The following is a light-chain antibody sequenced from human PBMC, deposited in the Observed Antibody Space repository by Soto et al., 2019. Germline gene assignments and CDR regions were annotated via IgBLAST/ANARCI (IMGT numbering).Light chain of an antibody. Sequence: EIVLTQSPATLSLSPGERATLSCRASQSVSSYLAWYQQKPGQAPRLLIYDASNRATGIPARFSGSGSGTDFTIPISSLEPEDFAVYYCQQRSNWPPIFTFGPGTKVDIK. CDR1: QSVSSY. CDR3: QQRSNWPPIFT. V-gene: IGKV3-11*01. J-gene: IGKJ3*01. CDR2: DAS.